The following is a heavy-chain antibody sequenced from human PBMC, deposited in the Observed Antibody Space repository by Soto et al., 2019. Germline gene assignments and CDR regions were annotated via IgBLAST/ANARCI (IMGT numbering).Heavy chain of an antibody. V-gene: IGHV3-23*01. Sequence: EVQLLDSGGGLVQPGGSLRLSCAASGFTFSNYAMSWVRQAPGKGLERVAVISGSGGYTDYADSVKGRFTISRDNSRNTVYLQMNSLRAEDTAIYYCEKDQWANHDYGDPFDHWGQGTLVTVSS. CDR3: EKDQWANHDYGDPFDH. J-gene: IGHJ4*02. D-gene: IGHD4-17*01. CDR1: GFTFSNYA. CDR2: ISGSGGYT.